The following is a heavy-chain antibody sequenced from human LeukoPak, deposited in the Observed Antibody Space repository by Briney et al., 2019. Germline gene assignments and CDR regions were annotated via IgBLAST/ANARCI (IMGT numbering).Heavy chain of an antibody. J-gene: IGHJ4*02. CDR3: ARGVNSGYFDY. D-gene: IGHD1-26*01. CDR1: GGSFSGYY. CDR2: INHSGST. Sequence: ASETLSLTCAVYGGSFSGYYWSWIRQPPGKGLEWIGEINHSGSTNYNPSLKSRVTISVDTSKNQFSLKLSSVTAAHTAVYYCARGVNSGYFDYCGQGTLVTVSS. V-gene: IGHV4-34*01.